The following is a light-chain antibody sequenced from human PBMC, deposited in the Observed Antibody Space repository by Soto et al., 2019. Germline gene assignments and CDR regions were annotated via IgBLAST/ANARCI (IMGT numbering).Light chain of an antibody. J-gene: IGKJ4*01. Sequence: EIVVTQSPATLSLSPGERATLSCRASQSVSSYLAWYQQKPGQAPRLLIYDASNRSTGIPARFSGSGSGTDFTLTISSLEHEDFAVYYCQQRSNWKGDPFGGGTKVEIQ. CDR2: DAS. CDR3: QQRSNWKGDP. V-gene: IGKV3-11*01. CDR1: QSVSSY.